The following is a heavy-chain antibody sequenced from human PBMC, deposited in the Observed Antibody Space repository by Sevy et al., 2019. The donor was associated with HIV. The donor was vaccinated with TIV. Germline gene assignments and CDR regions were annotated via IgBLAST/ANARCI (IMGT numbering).Heavy chain of an antibody. CDR3: AKDQGDYIWGTYRH. J-gene: IGHJ4*02. CDR1: AFTFKSYA. D-gene: IGHD3-16*02. CDR2: ISGSGGDT. V-gene: IGHV3-23*01. Sequence: GGSLRLSCAASAFTFKSYAMTWVRQAPGKGLEWISSISGSGGDTKYADSVKGRFTSSRDNSKNTHYLQMNSLRAEDTAVYYCAKDQGDYIWGTYRHWGQGTLVTVSS.